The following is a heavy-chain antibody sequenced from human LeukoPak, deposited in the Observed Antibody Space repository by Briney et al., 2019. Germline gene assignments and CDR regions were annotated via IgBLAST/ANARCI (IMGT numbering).Heavy chain of an antibody. CDR1: GGTFSSYA. V-gene: IGHV1-69*04. Sequence: SVKVSCKASGGTFSSYAISWVRQAPGQGLEWMGRIIPILGIANYAQKFQGRVTITADKSTSTAYMELSSLRSEDTAVYYCARDLGYSNVDVWGKGTTVTVSS. CDR3: ARDLGYSNVDV. CDR2: IIPILGIA. D-gene: IGHD4-11*01. J-gene: IGHJ6*04.